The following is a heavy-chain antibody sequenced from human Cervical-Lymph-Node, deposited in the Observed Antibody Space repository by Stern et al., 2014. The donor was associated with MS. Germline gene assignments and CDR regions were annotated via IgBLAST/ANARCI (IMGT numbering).Heavy chain of an antibody. CDR1: GYSFTLYS. D-gene: IGHD1-26*01. J-gene: IGHJ4*02. V-gene: IGHV5-51*01. Sequence: VQLVQSGAEMKKPGESLKISCKGSGYSFTLYSIGWVRQMPGKGLECMGIIYPGDSDTSHIPSFQGQVTISADKTTSTAYLQWSSLKASDTAMYYCAALVRGSYFYWGQGTLVTVSS. CDR3: AALVRGSYFY. CDR2: IYPGDSDT.